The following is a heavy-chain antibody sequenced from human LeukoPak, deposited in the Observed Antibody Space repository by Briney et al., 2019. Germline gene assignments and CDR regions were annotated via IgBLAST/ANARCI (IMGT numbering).Heavy chain of an antibody. J-gene: IGHJ4*02. D-gene: IGHD6-19*01. CDR1: GYTFTGYY. CDR3: ARDRKSGWDSSGWYYFDY. CDR2: INPNSGGT. Sequence: ASVKVSCKASGYTFTGYYMHWVRQAPGQGLEWMGWINPNSGGTNYAQKFQGRVTMTRDTSISTAYMELSRLRSDDTAVYYCARDRKSGWDSSGWYYFDYWGQGTLVTVSS. V-gene: IGHV1-2*02.